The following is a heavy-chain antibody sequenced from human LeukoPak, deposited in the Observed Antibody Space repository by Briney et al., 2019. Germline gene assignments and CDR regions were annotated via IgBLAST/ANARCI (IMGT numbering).Heavy chain of an antibody. CDR1: GFTFSSYS. D-gene: IGHD6-13*01. Sequence: RGSLRLSCAASGFTFSSYSMNWVRQAPGKGLEWVSAISGSGGSTYYADSVKGRFTISRDNSKNTLYLQMNSLRAEDTAVYYCTKSHSWHTYYFDYWGQGTLVTVSS. V-gene: IGHV3-23*01. CDR3: TKSHSWHTYYFDY. CDR2: ISGSGGST. J-gene: IGHJ4*02.